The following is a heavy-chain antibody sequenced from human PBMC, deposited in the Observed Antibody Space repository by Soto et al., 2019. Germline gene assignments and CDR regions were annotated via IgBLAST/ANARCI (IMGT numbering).Heavy chain of an antibody. CDR3: AKALDGIDDYFYAMGV. Sequence: GGSLRLSCAGSGLIFGHYAMTWVRQAPGKGLEWISAISGRGDSTYYADAVKGRFTISRDNSKNTLYLQMNSLRFDDTAVYYCAKALDGIDDYFYAMGVWGQGTTVTVSS. D-gene: IGHD1-1*01. CDR1: GLIFGHYA. CDR2: ISGRGDST. V-gene: IGHV3-23*01. J-gene: IGHJ6*02.